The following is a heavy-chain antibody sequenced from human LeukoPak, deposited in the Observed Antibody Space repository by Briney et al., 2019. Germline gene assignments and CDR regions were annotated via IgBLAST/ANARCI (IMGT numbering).Heavy chain of an antibody. V-gene: IGHV1-46*03. Sequence: GASVKVSCKASGYTFTSYYMHWVRQAPGQGLEWMGIINPSGGSTSYAQKFQGRDTMTRDTSTSTVYMELSSLRSEDTAVYYCARDGAYCSSTSCYTVDAFDIWGQGTMVTVSS. CDR1: GYTFTSYY. D-gene: IGHD2-2*02. J-gene: IGHJ3*02. CDR2: INPSGGST. CDR3: ARDGAYCSSTSCYTVDAFDI.